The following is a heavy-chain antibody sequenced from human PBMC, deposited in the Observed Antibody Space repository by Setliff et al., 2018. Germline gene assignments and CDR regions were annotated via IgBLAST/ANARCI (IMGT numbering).Heavy chain of an antibody. CDR1: GGSFSGYY. V-gene: IGHV4-34*01. Sequence: KPSETLSLTCAVYGGSFSGYYWSWIRQPPGKGLEWIGEINHSGSTNYNPSLKSRVTMSVDTSKNQFSLNLTSVTAADTAVYYCARASVVHAIAVGYWGQGTLVTVSS. J-gene: IGHJ4*02. D-gene: IGHD2-15*01. CDR2: INHSGST. CDR3: ARASVVHAIAVGY.